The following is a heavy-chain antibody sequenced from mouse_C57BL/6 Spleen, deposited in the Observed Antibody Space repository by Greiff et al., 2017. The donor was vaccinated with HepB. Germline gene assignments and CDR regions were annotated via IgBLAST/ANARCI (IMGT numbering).Heavy chain of an antibody. CDR1: GYTFTSYG. J-gene: IGHJ4*01. CDR2: IYPRSGNT. V-gene: IGHV1-81*01. D-gene: IGHD2-1*01. CDR3: AREYGNYEGNAMDY. Sequence: VQLQQSGAELARPGASVKLSCKASGYTFTSYGISWVKQRTGQGLEWIGEIYPRSGNTYYNEKFKGKATLTADKSSSTAYMELRSLTSEDSAVYFGAREYGNYEGNAMDYWGQGTSVTVSS.